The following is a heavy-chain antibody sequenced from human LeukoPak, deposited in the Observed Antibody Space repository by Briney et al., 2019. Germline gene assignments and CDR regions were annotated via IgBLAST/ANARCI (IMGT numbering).Heavy chain of an antibody. CDR3: AKDQYGSSSAAPDY. V-gene: IGHV3-23*01. CDR2: ISDRGGNT. CDR1: GFTFSSYG. Sequence: GRSLRLSCAASGFTFSSYGMHWVRQAPGKGLEWVSTISDRGGNTYYADPVKGRFTISRDNSKNTLYLQMNSLRGEDTAVYYCAKDQYGSSSAAPDYWGQGTLVTVSS. D-gene: IGHD6-6*01. J-gene: IGHJ4*02.